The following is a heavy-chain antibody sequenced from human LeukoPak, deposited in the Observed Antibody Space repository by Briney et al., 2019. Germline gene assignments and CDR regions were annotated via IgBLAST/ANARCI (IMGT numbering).Heavy chain of an antibody. J-gene: IGHJ4*02. CDR1: GFTFSSYA. V-gene: IGHV3-23*01. D-gene: IGHD1-26*01. CDR3: ASRLTNSGSYYLQYYFDY. Sequence: GGSLRLSCAASGFTFSSYAMSWVRQAPGKGLEWVSAISGSGGSTYYADSVKGRFTISRDNSKNTLYLQMNSLRAEDTAVYYCASRLTNSGSYYLQYYFDYWGQGTLVTVSS. CDR2: ISGSGGST.